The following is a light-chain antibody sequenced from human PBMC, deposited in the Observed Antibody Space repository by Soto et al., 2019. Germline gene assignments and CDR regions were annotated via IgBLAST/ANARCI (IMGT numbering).Light chain of an antibody. CDR2: LGS. V-gene: IGKV2-28*01. CDR1: QRLLHSNGNTF. J-gene: IGKJ2*01. Sequence: EIVMTQSPPSLTVTPGEPASISCRSSQRLLHSNGNTFLDWYLQKPGQSPQLLIYLGSNRASGVPDRVSGREGGQNFTLKISRVEAEDVGVYYCMQALQTPYTFGQGTKLEIK. CDR3: MQALQTPYT.